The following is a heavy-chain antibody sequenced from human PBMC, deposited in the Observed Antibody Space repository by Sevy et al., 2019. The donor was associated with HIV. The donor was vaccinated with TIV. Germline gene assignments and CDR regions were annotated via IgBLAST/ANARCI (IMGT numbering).Heavy chain of an antibody. J-gene: IGHJ3*01. V-gene: IGHV3-30*02. Sequence: GGSLRLSCAASGYTFSRYGMHWVRQAPGKGLEWVAFIRYDGSTKYYAESVKGRFIISRDNSKDTLYLQMNSLRGDDTSLYYCAKGLGMVQGALLSDDVWGQGTMVTVSS. CDR3: AKGLGMVQGALLSDDV. CDR2: IRYDGSTK. D-gene: IGHD3-10*01. CDR1: GYTFSRYG.